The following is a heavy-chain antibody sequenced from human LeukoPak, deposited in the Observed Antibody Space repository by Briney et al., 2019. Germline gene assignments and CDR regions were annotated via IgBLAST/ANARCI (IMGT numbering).Heavy chain of an antibody. V-gene: IGHV1-18*01. J-gene: IGHJ4*02. Sequence: GASVKVSCKASGYTFTSYGVSWVRQAPGQGLEWMAWISAYDGHTKFEQKHQDRVTMTTDTSTNTAYMELKSLRSDDTAIYYCARACPANWQEGFDYWGQGTLVTVSS. CDR1: GYTFTSYG. D-gene: IGHD1-1*01. CDR2: ISAYDGHT. CDR3: ARACPANWQEGFDY.